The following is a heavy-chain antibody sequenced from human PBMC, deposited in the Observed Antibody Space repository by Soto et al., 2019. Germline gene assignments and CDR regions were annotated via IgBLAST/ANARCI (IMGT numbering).Heavy chain of an antibody. CDR3: ARRGSSRQIYHYGMDV. J-gene: IGHJ6*02. Sequence: QVQLQESGPGLVKPSEALSLTCTVSGDSVSSSYYYWGWIRQPPGKGLEWIGSIFYSGSTDYNPSRKSRVTISVDTSKNQFSLKRSSVTAADTAVYYCARRGSSRQIYHYGMDVWGPGTTVTVSS. CDR1: GDSVSSSYYY. D-gene: IGHD6-13*01. CDR2: IFYSGST. V-gene: IGHV4-39*01.